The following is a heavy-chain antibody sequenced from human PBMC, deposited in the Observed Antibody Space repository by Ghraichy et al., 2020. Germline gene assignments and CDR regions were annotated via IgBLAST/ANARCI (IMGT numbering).Heavy chain of an antibody. CDR3: ARRADARARFDP. CDR1: GYTFTNFR. CDR2: ISTHNGNT. V-gene: IGHV1-18*04. Sequence: ASVKVSCKASGYTFTNFRIILMRQAPGQGLEWVGWISTHNGNTNYVQKFQGRVTMTTDTSTSTAYMELRNLRSDDTAVYFCARRADARARFDPWGQGTLVTVSS. J-gene: IGHJ5*02.